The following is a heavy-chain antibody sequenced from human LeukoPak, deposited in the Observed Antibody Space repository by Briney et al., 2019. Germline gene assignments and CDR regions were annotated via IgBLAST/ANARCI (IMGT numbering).Heavy chain of an antibody. Sequence: GGSLRLSCAASGFTVSSNYMSWVRQAPGKGLEWVSVIYSGGSTYYADSVKGRFTISRDNSKNTLYLQMNSLRAEDTAVYYCARVLGYYDSSGYWRKGNYYYYYMDVWGKGTTVTVSS. CDR1: GFTVSSNY. CDR2: IYSGGST. CDR3: ARVLGYYDSSGYWRKGNYYYYYMDV. J-gene: IGHJ6*03. D-gene: IGHD3-22*01. V-gene: IGHV3-66*02.